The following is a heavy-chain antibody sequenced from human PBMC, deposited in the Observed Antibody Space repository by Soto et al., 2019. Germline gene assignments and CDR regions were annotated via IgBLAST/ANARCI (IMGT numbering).Heavy chain of an antibody. J-gene: IGHJ4*02. CDR3: ARDHRYTSGWYPGY. CDR1: GYIFTNYG. CDR2: ISAFNGST. V-gene: IGHV1-18*01. D-gene: IGHD6-19*01. Sequence: QVQLVQSGGEVKKPGASVKVSCKASGYIFTNYGISWVRQAPGQGLEWMGWISAFNGSTNYAQKFQGRATMTTDTSTTTAYMEVRSLRLDDTAVYYCARDHRYTSGWYPGYWGQGTLVTVSS.